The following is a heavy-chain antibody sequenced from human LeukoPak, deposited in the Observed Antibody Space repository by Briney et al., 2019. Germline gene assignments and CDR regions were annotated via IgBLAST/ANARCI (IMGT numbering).Heavy chain of an antibody. CDR3: ARDKGRIVATVYDAFDI. Sequence: PSETLSLTCTVSGGSISSSSYYWGWIRQPPGKGLEWIGSIYYSGSTYYNPSLKSRVTISVDTSKNQFSLKLSSVTAADTAVYYCARDKGRIVATVYDAFDIWGQGTMVTVSS. J-gene: IGHJ3*02. CDR1: GGSISSSSYY. CDR2: IYYSGST. V-gene: IGHV4-39*07. D-gene: IGHD5-12*01.